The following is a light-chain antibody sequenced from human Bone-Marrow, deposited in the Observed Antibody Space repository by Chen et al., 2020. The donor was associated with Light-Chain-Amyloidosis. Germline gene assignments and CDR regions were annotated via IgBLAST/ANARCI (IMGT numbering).Light chain of an antibody. CDR2: RDT. CDR1: DLPTKY. V-gene: IGLV3-25*03. CDR3: QSADSSGTYEVI. J-gene: IGLJ2*01. Sequence: SYELTQPPSVSVSPGQTARITCSGDDLPTKYAYWYQQKPGQAPVLVIHRDTERPSGISERFSGSSSGTIATLTISGVQAEDEADYHCQSADSSGTYEVICGGGTKLTVL.